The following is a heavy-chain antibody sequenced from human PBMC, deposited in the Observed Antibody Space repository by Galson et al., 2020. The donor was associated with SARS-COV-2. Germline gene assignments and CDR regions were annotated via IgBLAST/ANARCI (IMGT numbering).Heavy chain of an antibody. J-gene: IGHJ6*02. Sequence: GESLKISCAGPGFTFGGYSMNWVRQAPGKGLEWVSFTRSSGNPVYYADSVRGRFTISRDNAKNSVYLQMNSLRDGDTAVYYCARDQGASMGDYGLDVWGQGTTVSVSS. CDR2: TRSSGNPV. CDR1: GFTFGGYS. CDR3: ARDQGASMGDYGLDV. V-gene: IGHV3-48*02. D-gene: IGHD3-16*01.